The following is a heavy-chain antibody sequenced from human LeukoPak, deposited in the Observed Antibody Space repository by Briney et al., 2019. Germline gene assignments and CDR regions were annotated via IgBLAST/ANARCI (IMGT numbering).Heavy chain of an antibody. D-gene: IGHD2-2*01. CDR2: INPNSGAT. CDR1: VYTFPEYF. Sequence: ASVKDALLAGVYTFPEYFIHWLRPAPGQGLEWMGWINPNSGATGYAPQFQGRVALTRDTSITTAYLELSSLRSDDTAVYFCVRCEGLSTTGSCLHRWGQGTLVTVSS. V-gene: IGHV1-2*02. J-gene: IGHJ5*02. CDR3: VRCEGLSTTGSCLHR.